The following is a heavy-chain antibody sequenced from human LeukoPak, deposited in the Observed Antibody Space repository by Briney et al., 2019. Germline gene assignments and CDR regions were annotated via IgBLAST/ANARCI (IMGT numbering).Heavy chain of an antibody. V-gene: IGHV4-39*07. D-gene: IGHD6-13*01. CDR1: GGSISSSSYY. CDR3: ASGGVSSWYDGYFDY. CDR2: IYYSGST. Sequence: SETLSLTCTVSGGSISSSSYYWGWIRQPPGKGLEWIGSIYYSGSTYYNPSLKSRVTISVDTSKNQFSLKLSSVTAADTAVYYCASGGVSSWYDGYFDYWGQGTLVTVSS. J-gene: IGHJ4*02.